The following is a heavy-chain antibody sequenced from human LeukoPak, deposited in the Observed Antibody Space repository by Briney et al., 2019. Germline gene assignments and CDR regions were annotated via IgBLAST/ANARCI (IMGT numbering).Heavy chain of an antibody. CDR2: ISDSSSIT. J-gene: IGHJ4*02. D-gene: IGHD3-10*01. Sequence: PGGSLRLSCAASGFTFSSFGMNWVRQAPGKGLEWVSYISDSSSITYYADSVKGRFTISRDNTKNSLYMQMNSQRAEDTAVDYCARTRGGSKSPLPLWGQGTLVTVSS. V-gene: IGHV3-48*04. CDR3: ARTRGGSKSPLPL. CDR1: GFTFSSFG.